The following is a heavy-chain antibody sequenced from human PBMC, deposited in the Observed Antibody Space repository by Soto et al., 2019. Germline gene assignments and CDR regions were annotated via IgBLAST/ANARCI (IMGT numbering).Heavy chain of an antibody. J-gene: IGHJ3*02. CDR1: GGTFSSYA. Sequence: ASVKVSCKASGGTFSSYAISWVRQAPGQGLEWMGGIIPIFGTANYAQKFQGRVTITADESTSTAYMELSSLRSEDTAVYYCASKTGYCSSTSCYKGAFDIWGQGTMVTVSS. V-gene: IGHV1-69*13. CDR3: ASKTGYCSSTSCYKGAFDI. CDR2: IIPIFGTA. D-gene: IGHD2-2*02.